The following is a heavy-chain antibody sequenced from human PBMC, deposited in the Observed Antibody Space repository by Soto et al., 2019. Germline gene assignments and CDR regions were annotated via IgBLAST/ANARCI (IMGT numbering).Heavy chain of an antibody. Sequence: GGSLRLSCAASGFTFGTFAMHWVHQAPGKGLEWVAVISSDTYTQYYADSVRGRFTISRDNSKNTLFLQMSSLRTEDTAVYFCARAPTSRFDYWGQGALVTVSS. CDR2: ISSDTYTQ. J-gene: IGHJ4*02. CDR1: GFTFGTFA. CDR3: ARAPTSRFDY. V-gene: IGHV3-30*06.